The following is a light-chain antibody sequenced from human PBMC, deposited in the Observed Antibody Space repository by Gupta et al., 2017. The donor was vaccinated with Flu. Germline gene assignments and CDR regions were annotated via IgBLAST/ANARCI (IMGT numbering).Light chain of an antibody. CDR2: LGS. V-gene: IGKV2-28*01. J-gene: IGKJ2*01. CDR3: MPALQNPHT. CDR1: QSLLHSNGYNY. Sequence: DIVMTQSPLSLPVTPGEPASISCRSSQSLLHSNGYNYLDWYLQKRGQSTQLRIYLGSNRASGVPDRFSGSGSGTDFTMKISRVEAEDGGVYYCMPALQNPHTFGQGTKLEIK.